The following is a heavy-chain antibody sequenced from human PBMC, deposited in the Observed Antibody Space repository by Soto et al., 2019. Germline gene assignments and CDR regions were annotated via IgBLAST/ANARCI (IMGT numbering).Heavy chain of an antibody. CDR2: ISKSGTYT. Sequence: QVQLVDSGGGLVKPGGSLRLSCAASGFIFSDYYMSWIRQAPGRGLEWVSYISKSGTYTNYADSVKGRFTISRDSAKKSLYLQMNSLRADVTALYCCARVARGSGSDAAFVYFDYWGQGTLVTVSS. J-gene: IGHJ4*02. CDR1: GFIFSDYY. D-gene: IGHD3-10*01. V-gene: IGHV3-11*05. CDR3: ARVARGSGSDAAFVYFDY.